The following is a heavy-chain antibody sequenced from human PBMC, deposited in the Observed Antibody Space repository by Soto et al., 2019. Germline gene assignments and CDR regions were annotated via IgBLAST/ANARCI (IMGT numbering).Heavy chain of an antibody. CDR2: ISGDGSST. Sequence: EVQLLESGGGLVQPGGSLKLSCAGSGFTFSSYAMTWVRQAPGKGLEWVSRISGDGSSTNYADSVKGRFTISRDNAKNTVYLQIDSLRAEDTAVYYCARSLPGTYGAFDLWGQGTMVTVSS. V-gene: IGHV3-74*02. D-gene: IGHD1-7*01. CDR1: GFTFSSYA. J-gene: IGHJ3*01. CDR3: ARSLPGTYGAFDL.